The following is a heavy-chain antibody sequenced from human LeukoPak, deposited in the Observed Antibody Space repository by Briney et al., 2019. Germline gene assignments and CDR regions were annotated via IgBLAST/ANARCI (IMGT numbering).Heavy chain of an antibody. Sequence: SETLSLTCTVSGGSISSYYWSWIRQPPGKGLEWIGYIYYSGSTNYNPSLKSRVTISVDTSKNQFSLKLSSVTAADTAVYYCARVGGYDSSGHFDYWGQGTLVTVSS. CDR1: GGSISSYY. V-gene: IGHV4-59*01. CDR3: ARVGGYDSSGHFDY. CDR2: IYYSGST. D-gene: IGHD3-22*01. J-gene: IGHJ4*02.